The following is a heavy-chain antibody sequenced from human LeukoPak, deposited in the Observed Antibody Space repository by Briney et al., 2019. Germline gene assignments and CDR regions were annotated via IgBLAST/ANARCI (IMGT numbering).Heavy chain of an antibody. V-gene: IGHV4-59*01. CDR3: ASVALSDEYYFDY. CDR1: GGSISSYY. J-gene: IGHJ4*02. Sequence: SETLSLTCTVSGGSISSYYWSWIRQPPGKGLEWIGYIYYSGSTNYNPSLKSRVTISVDTSKNQFSLKLSSVTAADTAVYYCASVALSDEYYFDYWGQGTLVTVSS. CDR2: IYYSGST. D-gene: IGHD2-15*01.